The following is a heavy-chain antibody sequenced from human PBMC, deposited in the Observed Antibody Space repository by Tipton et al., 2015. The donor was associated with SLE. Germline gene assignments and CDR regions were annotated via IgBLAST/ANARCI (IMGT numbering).Heavy chain of an antibody. J-gene: IGHJ4*02. CDR1: GFTVSSNY. V-gene: IGHV3-53*04. D-gene: IGHD3-22*01. CDR3: ASRASSGYYSFDY. Sequence: SLRLSCAASGFTVSSNYMSWVRQAPGKGLEWVSVIYSGGSTYYADSVKGRFTISRHNSKTTLYLQMNSLRAEDTAVYYCASRASSGYYSFDYWGQGTLVTVSS. CDR2: IYSGGST.